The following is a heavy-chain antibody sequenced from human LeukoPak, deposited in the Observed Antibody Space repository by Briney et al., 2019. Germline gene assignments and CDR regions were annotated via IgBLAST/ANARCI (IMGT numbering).Heavy chain of an antibody. D-gene: IGHD2-21*02. CDR2: IKGDGSKT. V-gene: IGHV3-7*01. Sequence: GGSLRLSCAASGFNFSPYWMSWVRQAPGKGLEWVANIKGDGSKTYYVDSVKGRFTISRDNAKNSLYLQMNILRAEDTAMYYCARDASLYSSRDNCYWAFDLWGQGTLATVSS. CDR1: GFNFSPYW. J-gene: IGHJ5*02. CDR3: ARDASLYSSRDNCYWAFDL.